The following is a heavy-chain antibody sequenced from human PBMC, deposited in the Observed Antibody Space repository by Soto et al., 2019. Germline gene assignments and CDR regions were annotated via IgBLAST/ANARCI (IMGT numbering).Heavy chain of an antibody. D-gene: IGHD3-10*01. CDR3: ARDRVTMVRGVTRGFDP. Sequence: QSQTLSLTCAISGDSVSSNSAAWNWIRQSPSRGLEWLGRTYYRSKWYNDYAVSVKSRITINPDTSKNQFSLQLNSVTPEDTAVYYCARDRVTMVRGVTRGFDPWGQGTLVTVSS. CDR2: TYYRSKWYN. CDR1: GDSVSSNSAA. J-gene: IGHJ5*02. V-gene: IGHV6-1*01.